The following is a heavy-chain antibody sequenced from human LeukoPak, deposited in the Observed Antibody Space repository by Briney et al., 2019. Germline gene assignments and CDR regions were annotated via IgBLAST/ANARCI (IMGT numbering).Heavy chain of an antibody. CDR1: GYTFTSYD. CDR3: AREGARQLPQEDAFDI. D-gene: IGHD6-6*01. CDR2: MNPNSGNT. Sequence: PGASVKVSCKASGYTFTSYDINWVRQATGQGLEWMGWMNPNSGNTGYAQKFQGRVTITRNTSISTAYMELSSLRSEDTAVYYCAREGARQLPQEDAFDIWGQGTMVTVSS. J-gene: IGHJ3*02. V-gene: IGHV1-8*03.